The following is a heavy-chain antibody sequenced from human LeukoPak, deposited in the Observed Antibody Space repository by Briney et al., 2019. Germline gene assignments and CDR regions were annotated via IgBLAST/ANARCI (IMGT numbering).Heavy chain of an antibody. D-gene: IGHD4-17*01. CDR3: ARSLNGDYGVFDY. CDR2: ISYDGSNK. CDR1: GFTFSSYA. V-gene: IGHV3-30-3*01. Sequence: GGSLRLSYAASGFTFSSYAMHWVRQAPGKGLEWVAVISYDGSNKYYADSVKGRFTISRDNSKNTLYLQMNSLRAEDTAVYYCARSLNGDYGVFDYWGQGTLVTVSS. J-gene: IGHJ4*02.